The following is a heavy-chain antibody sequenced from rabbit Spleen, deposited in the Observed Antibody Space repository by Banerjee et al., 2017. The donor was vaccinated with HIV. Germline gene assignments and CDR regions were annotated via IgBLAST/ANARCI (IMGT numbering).Heavy chain of an antibody. CDR1: GFDFSAYTF. V-gene: IGHV1S40*01. CDR3: ARDAGTSFSTYGMDL. D-gene: IGHD8-1*01. CDR2: IDPVFGIT. J-gene: IGHJ6*01. Sequence: QQLVESGGGLVKPGASLTLTCKASGFDFSAYTFMCWVRQAPGKGLEWIGYIDPVFGITYYANWVNGRFSISRTSSTTMTLQVTSLTAADTATYFCARDAGTSFSTYGMDLWGQGTLVTVS.